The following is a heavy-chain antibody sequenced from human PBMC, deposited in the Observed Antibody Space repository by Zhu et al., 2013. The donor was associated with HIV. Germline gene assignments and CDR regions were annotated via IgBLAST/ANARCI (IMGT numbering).Heavy chain of an antibody. Sequence: QVQLVQSGAEVKKPGSSVKVSCKASGGTFSSYTISWVRQAPGQGLEWMGRIIPILGIANYAQKFQGRVTITADKSTSTAYMELSSLRSEDTAVYYCAREPGRGITGTSAGLKTFDYWGQGTLVTVSS. D-gene: IGHD1-20*01. CDR3: AREPGRGITGTSAGLKTFDY. J-gene: IGHJ4*02. CDR1: GGTFSSYT. V-gene: IGHV1-69*09. CDR2: IIPILGIA.